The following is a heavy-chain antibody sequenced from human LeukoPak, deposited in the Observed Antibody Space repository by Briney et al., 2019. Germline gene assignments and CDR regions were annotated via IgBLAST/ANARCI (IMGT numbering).Heavy chain of an antibody. CDR3: ANSRRSDWLQPPDC. J-gene: IGHJ4*02. V-gene: IGHV3-23*01. CDR2: ISGSGGST. CDR1: TFTFSSYA. Sequence: RGSLRLSWPASTFTFSSYAMTWVRQAPGKVLEWDSAISGSGGSTYYADSVKGRFCISRDNSKNTLYLQMNSVRAEDTAVYYCANSRRSDWLQPPDCWGQGNLVTVSS. D-gene: IGHD5-24*01.